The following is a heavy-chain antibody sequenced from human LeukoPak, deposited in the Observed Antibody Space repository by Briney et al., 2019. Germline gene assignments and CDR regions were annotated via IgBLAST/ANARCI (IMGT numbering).Heavy chain of an antibody. CDR2: IYYSGST. CDR3: ARGSMITFGGVIPHWFDP. Sequence: SETLSLTRAVYGGSFSGYYWSWIRQPPGKGLEWIGYIYYSGSTYYNPSLKSRVTISVDTSKNQFSLKLSSVTAADTAVYYCARGSMITFGGVIPHWFDPWGQGTLVTVSS. D-gene: IGHD3-16*02. V-gene: IGHV4-30-4*08. J-gene: IGHJ5*02. CDR1: GGSFSGYY.